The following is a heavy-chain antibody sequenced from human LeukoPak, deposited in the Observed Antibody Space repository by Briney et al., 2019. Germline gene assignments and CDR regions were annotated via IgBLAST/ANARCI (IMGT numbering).Heavy chain of an antibody. J-gene: IGHJ4*02. V-gene: IGHV3-48*04. CDR2: ISIDGNTI. D-gene: IGHD1/OR15-1a*01. CDR3: ARAGRGSWYGEQPLFDY. CDR1: GFTFSSYG. Sequence: GGSLRLSCAASGFTFSSYGMHWVRQAPGKGLEWVSYISIDGNTIYYADSVKGRFTISRDNAKNSLYLQMSSLRAEDTAVYYCARAGRGSWYGEQPLFDYWGQGTLVTVSS.